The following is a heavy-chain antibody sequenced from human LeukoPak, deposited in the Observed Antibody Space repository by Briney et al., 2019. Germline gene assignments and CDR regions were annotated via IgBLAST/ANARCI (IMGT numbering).Heavy chain of an antibody. V-gene: IGHV3-7*01. D-gene: IGHD6-13*01. CDR3: ARDSSSYDAFDI. J-gene: IGHJ3*02. CDR1: GFTFSSYW. CDR2: IKQGGSEK. Sequence: GGSLRLSCAASGFTFSSYWMSWVRQAPGKGLEGVANIKQGGSEKDYVDSVKGRFTISTDNAKDSLYLQMHSLRATDTAVYYCARDSSSYDAFDIWGQGTMVTVSS.